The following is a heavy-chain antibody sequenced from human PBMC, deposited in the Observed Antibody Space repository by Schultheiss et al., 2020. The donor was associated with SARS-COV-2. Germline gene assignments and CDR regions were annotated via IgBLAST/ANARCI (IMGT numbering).Heavy chain of an antibody. J-gene: IGHJ3*02. CDR3: ATPSIAARTDAFDI. V-gene: IGHV1-3*01. CDR2: INAGNGNT. D-gene: IGHD6-6*01. Sequence: ASVKVSCKASGGTFSSYTISWVRQAPGQGLEWMGWINAGNGNTKYSQKFQGRVTITRDTSASTAYMELSSLRSEDTAVYYCATPSIAARTDAFDIWGQGTTVTVSS. CDR1: GGTFSSYT.